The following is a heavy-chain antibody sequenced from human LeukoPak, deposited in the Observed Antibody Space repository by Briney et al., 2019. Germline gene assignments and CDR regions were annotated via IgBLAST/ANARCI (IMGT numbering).Heavy chain of an antibody. CDR1: GFTFSSYA. D-gene: IGHD1-26*01. J-gene: IGHJ4*02. CDR2: ISGSGGGT. Sequence: GGSLRLSCAASGFTFSSYAMSWVRQAPEKGLEWVSTISGSGGGTYYADSVKGRCTISIDDSKNTMYLQMNSLRAEDTAVYYCVKDLGRYRNNCFDYWGQGTLVTVSS. CDR3: VKDLGRYRNNCFDY. V-gene: IGHV3-23*01.